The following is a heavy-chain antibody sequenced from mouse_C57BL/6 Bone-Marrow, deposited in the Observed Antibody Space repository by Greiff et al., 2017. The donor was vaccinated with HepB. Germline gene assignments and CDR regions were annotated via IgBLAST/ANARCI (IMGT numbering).Heavy chain of an antibody. V-gene: IGHV1-69*01. J-gene: IGHJ3*01. D-gene: IGHD4-1*01. CDR2: IDPSDSYT. CDR1: GYTFTSYW. Sequence: QVQLQQPGAELVMPGASVKLSCKASGYTFTSYWMHWVKQRPGQGLEWIGEIDPSDSYTNYNQKFKGKSTLTVDKSSSTAYMQLSSLTSEDSAVYYCARMGRELLFAYWGQGTLVTVSA. CDR3: ARMGRELLFAY.